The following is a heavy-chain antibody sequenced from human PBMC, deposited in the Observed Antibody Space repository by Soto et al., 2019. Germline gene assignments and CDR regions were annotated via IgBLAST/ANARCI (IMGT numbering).Heavy chain of an antibody. CDR1: GGSISSYY. CDR3: ARQRLAVYCSSTSCYAEGPYFDY. V-gene: IGHV4-59*08. Sequence: ASETLSLTCTVSGGSISSYYWSWIRQPPGKGLEWIGYIYYSGSTNYNPSLKSRVTISVDTSKNQFSLKLSSVTAADTVVYYCARQRLAVYCSSTSCYAEGPYFDYWGQGTLVTVSS. D-gene: IGHD2-2*01. CDR2: IYYSGST. J-gene: IGHJ4*02.